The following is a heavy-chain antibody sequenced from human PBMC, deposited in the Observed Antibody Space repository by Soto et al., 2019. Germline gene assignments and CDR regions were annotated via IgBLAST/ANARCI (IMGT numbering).Heavy chain of an antibody. V-gene: IGHV3-23*01. D-gene: IGHD2-8*01. CDR3: AKDNGPPGTRDWYFDL. Sequence: SCAASGFTFSNNAMSWVRQAPGKGLEWVSGINSSGARTYYIDSVKGRFTISRDNSKNTLFLQMNSLRVEDTAIYYCAKDNGPPGTRDWYFDLWGRGTLVTVSS. CDR1: GFTFSNNA. J-gene: IGHJ2*01. CDR2: INSSGART.